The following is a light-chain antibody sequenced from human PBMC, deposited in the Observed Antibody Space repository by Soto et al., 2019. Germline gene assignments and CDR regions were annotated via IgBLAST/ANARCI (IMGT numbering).Light chain of an antibody. CDR1: QSVSSSY. CDR2: GAS. CDR3: QQYGSSREFT. J-gene: IGKJ3*01. V-gene: IGKV3-20*01. Sequence: ESVLMQSPGALSLYPGERATLSCRASQSVSSSYLAWYQQKPGQAPRLLIYGASSRATGIPDRFSGSGSGTDFTLTISRLEPEDFAVYYCQQYGSSREFTFGPGTKVDIK.